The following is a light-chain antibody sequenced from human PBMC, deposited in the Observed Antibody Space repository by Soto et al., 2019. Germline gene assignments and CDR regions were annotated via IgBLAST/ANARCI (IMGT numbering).Light chain of an antibody. J-gene: IGKJ3*01. Sequence: DIQMTQSPSSVSASVGDRVTITCRASQGITTWLVWYQQKPGEAPKLLVYAASTLQTGVPSRFSGSGSATEFSLTISSLQPEDSATYFCQQANSLPFTFGPGTKVHV. V-gene: IGKV1D-12*01. CDR2: AAS. CDR1: QGITTW. CDR3: QQANSLPFT.